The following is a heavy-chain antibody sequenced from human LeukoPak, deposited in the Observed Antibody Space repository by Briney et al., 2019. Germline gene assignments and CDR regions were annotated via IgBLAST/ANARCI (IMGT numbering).Heavy chain of an antibody. CDR1: GFTFSSYW. CDR3: ARDPYNGYYGDDYYYYMDV. Sequence: GGSLRLSCAASGFTFSSYWMSWVRQAPGKGLEWVANIKQDGSEKYYVDSVKGRFTISRDNAKNSLSLQMNSLRAEDTAVYYCARDPYNGYYGDDYYYYMDVWGKGTTVTISS. D-gene: IGHD4-17*01. J-gene: IGHJ6*03. V-gene: IGHV3-7*01. CDR2: IKQDGSEK.